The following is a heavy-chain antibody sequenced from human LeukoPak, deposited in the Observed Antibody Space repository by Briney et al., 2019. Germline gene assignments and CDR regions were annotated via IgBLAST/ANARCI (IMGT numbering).Heavy chain of an antibody. CDR2: TKHSGVT. D-gene: IGHD6-19*01. J-gene: IGHJ4*02. Sequence: PSETLSLTCAVYGGSFSGYYWSWIRQSPEKGLEWIGETKHSGVTNYNPSLKSRLTMSVDTSKTQFSLRLTSVTAADTAVYYCARKSIEVAGRQPYDYWGQGTLVTVSS. CDR3: ARKSIEVAGRQPYDY. CDR1: GGSFSGYY. V-gene: IGHV4-34*01.